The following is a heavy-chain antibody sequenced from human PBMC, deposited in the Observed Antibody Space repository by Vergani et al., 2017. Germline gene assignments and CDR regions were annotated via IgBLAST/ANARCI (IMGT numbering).Heavy chain of an antibody. CDR2: ISSSSSTL. Sequence: EVQLVESGGGLVQPGGSLRLSCAASGFTFSSYSMNWVRQAPGKGLEWVSYISSSSSTLYYADSVKGRFTISRDNAKNSLYLQMNSLRAEDTAVYYCARAPLWFGVGYFDYWGQGTLVTVSS. D-gene: IGHD3-10*01. CDR1: GFTFSSYS. CDR3: ARAPLWFGVGYFDY. J-gene: IGHJ4*02. V-gene: IGHV3-48*04.